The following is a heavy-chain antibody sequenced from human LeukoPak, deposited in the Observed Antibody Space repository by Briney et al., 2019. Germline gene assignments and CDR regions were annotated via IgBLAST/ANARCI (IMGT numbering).Heavy chain of an antibody. CDR1: GFTFSSYG. CDR3: AKVPLLNYDFWSGSYFDY. J-gene: IGHJ4*02. D-gene: IGHD3-3*01. CDR2: IRYDGSNK. Sequence: GGSLRLSCAASGFTFSSYGMHWVRQAPGKGLEWVAFIRYDGSNKYYADSVKGRFTISRDNSKNTLYLQMNSLRAEDTAVYYCAKVPLLNYDFWSGSYFDYWGQGTLVTVSS. V-gene: IGHV3-30*02.